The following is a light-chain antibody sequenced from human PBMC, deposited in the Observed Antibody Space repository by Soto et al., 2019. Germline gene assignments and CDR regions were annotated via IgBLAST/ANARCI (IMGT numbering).Light chain of an antibody. J-gene: IGKJ5*01. CDR1: QSIGTW. Sequence: DIQVTQSPATLSAFVGDRVTISCRARQSIGTWLAWYQQKPGKAPKLLIYDASTLESGVPSRFSGSVSGTEFTITITSLQPEDVATYYCQEYNSYPVSFGQGTRLDI. CDR3: QEYNSYPVS. V-gene: IGKV1-5*01. CDR2: DAS.